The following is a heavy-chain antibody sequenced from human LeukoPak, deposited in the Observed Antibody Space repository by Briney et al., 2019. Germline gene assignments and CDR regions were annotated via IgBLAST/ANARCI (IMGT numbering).Heavy chain of an antibody. CDR1: GGSISSYY. J-gene: IGHJ4*02. CDR2: IYDSGST. Sequence: PSGTLSLTCTVSGGSISSYYWTWIRQPPGKGLERIGYIYDSGSTNYNPSLKSRVTISGDTSKNQFSMKLNSVTAADTAIYYCARVGSSGYYYTIDYWGQGNLVTVSS. D-gene: IGHD3-22*01. CDR3: ARVGSSGYYYTIDY. V-gene: IGHV4-59*01.